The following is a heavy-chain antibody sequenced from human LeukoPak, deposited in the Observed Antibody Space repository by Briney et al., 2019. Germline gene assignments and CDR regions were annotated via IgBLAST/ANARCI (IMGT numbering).Heavy chain of an antibody. J-gene: IGHJ4*02. CDR1: GFTFSSYS. CDR3: AKDRGEAREYFDY. V-gene: IGHV3-48*01. Sequence: GGSLRLSCAASGFTFSSYSMNWVRQAPGKGLEWVSYISSSSSTIYYADSVKGRFTISRDNSKNTLYLQMNSLRAEDTAVYYCAKDRGEAREYFDYWGQGTLVTVSS. CDR2: ISSSSSTI. D-gene: IGHD3-10*01.